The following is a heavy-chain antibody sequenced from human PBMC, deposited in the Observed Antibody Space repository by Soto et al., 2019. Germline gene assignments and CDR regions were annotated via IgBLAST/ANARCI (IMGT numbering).Heavy chain of an antibody. CDR3: ARIRLGRYFDWLLSADY. CDR1: GFSLSNARMG. V-gene: IGHV2-26*01. D-gene: IGHD3-9*01. Sequence: SGPTLVNPTETLTLTCTVSGFSLSNARMGVSWIRQPPGKALEWLAHIFSNDEKSYSTSLKSRLTISKDTPKSQVVLTMTNMDPVDTATYYCARIRLGRYFDWLLSADYWGQGTLVTVSS. CDR2: IFSNDEK. J-gene: IGHJ4*02.